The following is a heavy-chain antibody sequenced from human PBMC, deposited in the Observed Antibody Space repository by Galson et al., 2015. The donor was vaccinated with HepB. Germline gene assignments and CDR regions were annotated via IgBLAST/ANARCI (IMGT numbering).Heavy chain of an antibody. J-gene: IGHJ4*02. CDR2: IIPIFGTA. V-gene: IGHV1-69*13. CDR3: ARDSPYDSSGYYPNYFDY. D-gene: IGHD3-22*01. CDR1: GGTFSSYA. Sequence: SVKVSCKASGGTFSSYAISWVRQAPGQGLEWMGGIIPIFGTANYAQKFQGRVTITADESTSTAYMELSSLRSEDTAVYYCARDSPYDSSGYYPNYFDYWGQGTLVTVSS.